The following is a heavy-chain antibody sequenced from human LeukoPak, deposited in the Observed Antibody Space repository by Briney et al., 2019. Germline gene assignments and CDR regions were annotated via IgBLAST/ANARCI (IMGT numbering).Heavy chain of an antibody. D-gene: IGHD2-8*01. Sequence: SGGSLRLSCGVSGVTFSRHAMSWVRQAPGKGLEWVSGITGSGAITYYTESVKGRFTISIDNSKNMVYLQMNSLRAEDTALYYCAKDRLNLDAFDIWGQGTMVTVSS. V-gene: IGHV3-23*01. J-gene: IGHJ3*02. CDR2: ITGSGAIT. CDR1: GVTFSRHA. CDR3: AKDRLNLDAFDI.